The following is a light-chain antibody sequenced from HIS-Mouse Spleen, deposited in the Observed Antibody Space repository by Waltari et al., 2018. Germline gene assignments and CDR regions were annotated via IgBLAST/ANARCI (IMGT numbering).Light chain of an antibody. CDR2: EDS. V-gene: IGLV3-10*01. Sequence: SYELTQPPSVSVSPGHTARITCSGHAFPKKSAYWYQQKSGQAPVLVIYEDSKRPSGIPERFSGSSSGTMATLTISGAQVEDEADYYCYSTDSSGNHRVFGGGTKLTVL. CDR1: AFPKKS. J-gene: IGLJ2*01. CDR3: YSTDSSGNHRV.